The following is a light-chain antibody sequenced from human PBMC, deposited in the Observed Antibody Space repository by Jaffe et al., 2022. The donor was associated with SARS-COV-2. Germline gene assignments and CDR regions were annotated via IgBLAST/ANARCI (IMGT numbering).Light chain of an antibody. CDR1: NSNIGSNT. CDR3: AAWDDSLNGYV. CDR2: SNN. V-gene: IGLV1-44*01. J-gene: IGLJ1*01. Sequence: QSVLTQPPSASGTPGQRVTISCSGSNSNIGSNTVNWYQQLPGAAPKLLMYSNNQRPSGVPDRFSGSKSGTSASLAISGLQSDDEADFYCAAWDDSLNGYVFGTGTKVTVL.